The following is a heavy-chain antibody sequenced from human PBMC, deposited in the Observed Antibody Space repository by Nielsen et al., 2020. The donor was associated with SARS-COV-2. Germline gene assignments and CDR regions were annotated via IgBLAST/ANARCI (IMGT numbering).Heavy chain of an antibody. Sequence: SETLSLTCTVSGGSISNNYWSWVRKPPGKGLEWIGYIFNSGSTSYNPAFKSRVTISVDTSKKQFSLRSKSVTAADTAVYYCARLYCSSDTCYSLFDYMDDWGRGTTVTVSS. V-gene: IGHV4-59*08. CDR1: GGSISNNY. CDR2: IFNSGST. D-gene: IGHD2-2*01. J-gene: IGHJ6*03. CDR3: ARLYCSSDTCYSLFDYMDD.